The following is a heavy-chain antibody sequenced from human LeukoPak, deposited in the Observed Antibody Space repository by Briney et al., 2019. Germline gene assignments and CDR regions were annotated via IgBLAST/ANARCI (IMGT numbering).Heavy chain of an antibody. CDR2: ISAYNGNT. D-gene: IGHD6-19*01. J-gene: IGHJ5*02. Sequence: GASVKVSCKASGYTFTSYGISWVRQAPGQGLEWMGWISAYNGNTNYAQKLQGRVTMTTDTSTSTAYMDLTSLRFDDTAVYYCARDGRQWVPLNWFDPWGQGTLVIVSS. CDR3: ARDGRQWVPLNWFDP. V-gene: IGHV1-18*01. CDR1: GYTFTSYG.